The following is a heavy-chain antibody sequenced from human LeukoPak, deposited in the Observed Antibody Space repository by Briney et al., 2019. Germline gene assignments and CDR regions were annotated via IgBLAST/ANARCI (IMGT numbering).Heavy chain of an antibody. V-gene: IGHV1-18*01. CDR1: GYTFTSYG. Sequence: GASVKVSYKASGYTFTSYGISWVRQAPGQGLEWMGWISAYNGNTNYAQKLQGRVTMTTDTSTSTAYMELRSLRSDDTAVYYCARHDIVVVPAATSWFDPWGQGTLVTVSS. D-gene: IGHD2-2*01. CDR2: ISAYNGNT. CDR3: ARHDIVVVPAATSWFDP. J-gene: IGHJ5*02.